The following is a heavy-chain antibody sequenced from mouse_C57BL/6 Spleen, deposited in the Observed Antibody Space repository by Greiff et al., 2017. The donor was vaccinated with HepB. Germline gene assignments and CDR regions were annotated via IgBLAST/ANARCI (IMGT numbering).Heavy chain of an antibody. CDR3: MVTTEGYAMDY. D-gene: IGHD2-2*01. CDR1: GYTFTSYW. V-gene: IGHV1-5*01. J-gene: IGHJ4*01. Sequence: VQLQQSGTVLARPGASVKMSCKTSGYTFTSYWMHWVKQRPGQGLEWIGAIYPGNSDTSYNQKFKGKAKLTAVTSASTAYMELSSLTNEDSAVYYSMVTTEGYAMDYWGQGTSVTVSS. CDR2: IYPGNSDT.